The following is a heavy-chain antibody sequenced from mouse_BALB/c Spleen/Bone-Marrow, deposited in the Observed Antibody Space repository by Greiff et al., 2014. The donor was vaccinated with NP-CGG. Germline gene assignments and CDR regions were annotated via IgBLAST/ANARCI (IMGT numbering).Heavy chain of an antibody. Sequence: VQLQQSGAELVKPGASVKLSCTASGFNIKDTYMHWVKQRPEQGLEWIGRIDPANGNTKYDPSFQGKATITADTSSNTAYLQLSSLTSEDTAVYYCARWEYYAMDYWGQGPSVTVSS. CDR1: GFNIKDTY. V-gene: IGHV14-3*02. D-gene: IGHD4-1*01. CDR2: IDPANGNT. CDR3: ARWEYYAMDY. J-gene: IGHJ4*01.